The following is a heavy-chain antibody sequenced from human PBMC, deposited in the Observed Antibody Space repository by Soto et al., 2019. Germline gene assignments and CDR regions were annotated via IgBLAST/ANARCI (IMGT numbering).Heavy chain of an antibody. Sequence: EVQLVESGGGLIHPGGSLRLSCAASGLTVSGNYMGWVRQAPGKGLEWVSGIYSDGSTIYADSVKGRFTIFRDNSKNTLYLQMNSLRADDTAVYHCARASSRWGSEAAYWGKGTLVTVSS. CDR1: GLTVSGNY. V-gene: IGHV3-53*01. CDR2: IYSDGST. J-gene: IGHJ4*02. CDR3: ARASSRWGSEAAY. D-gene: IGHD7-27*01.